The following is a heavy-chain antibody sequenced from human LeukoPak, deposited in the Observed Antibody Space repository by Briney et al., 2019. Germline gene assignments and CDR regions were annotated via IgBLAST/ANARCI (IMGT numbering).Heavy chain of an antibody. V-gene: IGHV3-7*01. J-gene: IGHJ1*01. CDR2: INPDGRDT. CDR3: TSWGDTTAEYFQR. CDR1: GLRFNGGW. Sequence: GGSLSPPFVFPGLRFNGGWRTWARRAQGKGLGWVAHINPDGRDTYYVDSVKGRFTISRDNAQNSMYLQMNSLRVEDTAVYYCTSWGDTTAEYFQRWGQGTLVTVSS. D-gene: IGHD2-21*02.